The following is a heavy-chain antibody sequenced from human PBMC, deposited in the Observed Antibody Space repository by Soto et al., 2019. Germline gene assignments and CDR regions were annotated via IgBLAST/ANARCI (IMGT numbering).Heavy chain of an antibody. CDR2: VNVNDGRT. CDR1: GYTFSNYG. J-gene: IGHJ4*02. D-gene: IGHD1-1*01. Sequence: QVHLVQTGAEVKKPGASVKVSCKTSGYTFSNYGISWVRQAPGQGLEWVGWVNVNDGRTNYAQNLQDRVTVSTDTSTSTAFMELRSLRSDDTAVYYCARDVNWNVDYWGQGTLVTVSS. CDR3: ARDVNWNVDY. V-gene: IGHV1-18*01.